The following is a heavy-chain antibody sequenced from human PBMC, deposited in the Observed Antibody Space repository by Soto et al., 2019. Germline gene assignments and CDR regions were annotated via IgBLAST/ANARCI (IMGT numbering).Heavy chain of an antibody. D-gene: IGHD6-13*01. CDR1: GFTFSSYG. J-gene: IGHJ4*02. V-gene: IGHV3-30*18. CDR2: ISYDGSNK. CDR3: AKDRAAAGIDY. Sequence: QVQLVESGGGVVQPGRSLRLSCAASGFTFSSYGMHWVRQAPGKGLEWVAVISYDGSNKYYADSVKGRFTISRDNSKKTLYLQMNSLRAEDTAVYYCAKDRAAAGIDYWGQGTLVTVSS.